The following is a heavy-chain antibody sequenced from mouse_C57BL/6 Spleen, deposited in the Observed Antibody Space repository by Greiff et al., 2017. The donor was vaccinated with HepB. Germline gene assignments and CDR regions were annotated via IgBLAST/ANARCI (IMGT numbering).Heavy chain of an antibody. Sequence: QVQLQQSGAELMKPGASVKLSCKATGYTFTGYWIEWVKQRPGHGLEWIGEILPGSGSTNYNEKFKGKATFTADTSSNTAYMQLSSLTTEDSAIYYCAQLGNDYGFVEFAYWGQGTLVTVSA. V-gene: IGHV1-9*01. CDR3: AQLGNDYGFVEFAY. D-gene: IGHD2-4*01. CDR2: ILPGSGST. CDR1: GYTFTGYW. J-gene: IGHJ3*01.